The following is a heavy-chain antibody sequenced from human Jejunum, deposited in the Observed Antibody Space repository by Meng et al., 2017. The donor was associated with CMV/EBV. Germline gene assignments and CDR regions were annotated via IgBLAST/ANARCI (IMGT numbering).Heavy chain of an antibody. CDR3: TTGSVCVGDCFSRKLDY. J-gene: IGHJ4*02. CDR1: GFIFSNAW. CDR2: IKSIIDGATT. Sequence: EVQLVESGGGLVKPGGSLRLSCTGGGFIFSNAWMSWVRQVPGKGLEWVGRIKSIIDGATTDYPAPVKGRFTISRDDSKNMLYLQMSSLEIDDTAVYYCTTGSVCVGDCFSRKLDYWGQGNLVTVSS. V-gene: IGHV3-15*01. D-gene: IGHD2-21*02.